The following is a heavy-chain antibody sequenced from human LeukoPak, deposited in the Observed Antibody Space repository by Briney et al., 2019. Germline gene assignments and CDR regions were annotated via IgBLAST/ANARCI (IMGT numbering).Heavy chain of an antibody. J-gene: IGHJ2*01. CDR1: GGTFSSYA. D-gene: IGHD3-16*01. CDR2: IIPILGIA. V-gene: IGHV1-69*04. CDR3: ARIHLARPLQGGMDWYFDL. Sequence: GASVKVSCKASGGTFSSYAISWVRQAPGQGLEWMGRIIPILGIANYAQKFQGRVTITADKSTSTAYMELSSLRSEDTAVYYCARIHLARPLQGGMDWYFDLWGRGTLVTVSS.